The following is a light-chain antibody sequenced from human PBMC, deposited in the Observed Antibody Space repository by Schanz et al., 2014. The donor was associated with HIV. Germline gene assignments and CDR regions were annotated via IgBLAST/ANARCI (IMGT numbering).Light chain of an antibody. CDR3: QHYYSYPWT. V-gene: IGKV1-5*03. CDR1: QSIGDS. Sequence: IQMTQSPATLSASVGDRVTITCWASQSIGDSLAWLQQKPGRAPKVLIYKASTLESGVPSTFRGSGSGTDFTLTISSLQPDDFATYYCQHYYSYPWTFGQGTELEIK. CDR2: KAS. J-gene: IGKJ2*02.